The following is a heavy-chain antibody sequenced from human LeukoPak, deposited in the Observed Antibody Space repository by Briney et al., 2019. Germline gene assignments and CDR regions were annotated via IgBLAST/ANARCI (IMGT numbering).Heavy chain of an antibody. V-gene: IGHV1-2*02. CDR1: GYTFTVYY. D-gene: IGHD1-26*01. CDR2: INPNSGGT. Sequence: ASVKVSCKASGYTFTVYYMHWVRQAPGQGLEWMGWINPNSGGTNYAQKFQGRVTMTRDTAISTAYMELSRLRSDDTAVYYCARDSFRIVGATNGYWGQGTLVTVSS. J-gene: IGHJ4*02. CDR3: ARDSFRIVGATNGY.